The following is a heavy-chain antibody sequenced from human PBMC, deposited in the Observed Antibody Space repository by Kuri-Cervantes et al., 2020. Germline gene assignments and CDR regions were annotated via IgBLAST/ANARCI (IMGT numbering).Heavy chain of an antibody. CDR3: ARGGRAAGTGWDWFDP. J-gene: IGHJ5*02. CDR2: INPNSGGT. V-gene: IGHV1-2*04. D-gene: IGHD6-13*01. CDR1: GGTFSSYA. Sequence: ASVKVSCKASGGTFSSYAISWVRQAPGQGLEWMGWINPNSGGTNYAQKFQGWVTMTRDTSISTAYMELSRLRSEDTAVYYCARGGRAAGTGWDWFDPWGQGTLVTDSS.